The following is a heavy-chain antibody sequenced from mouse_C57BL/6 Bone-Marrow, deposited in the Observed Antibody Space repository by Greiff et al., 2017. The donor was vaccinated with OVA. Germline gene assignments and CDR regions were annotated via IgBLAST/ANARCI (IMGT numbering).Heavy chain of an antibody. D-gene: IGHD3-3*01. Sequence: QVQLQQPGAELVRPGTSVKLSCKASGYTFTSYWMHWVKQRPGQGLEWIGVIDPSDSYTNYNQKFKGKATLTVDTSSSTAYMQLSSLTSEDSAVYYCARGTLYWGQGTTLTVSS. V-gene: IGHV1-59*01. CDR2: IDPSDSYT. CDR1: GYTFTSYW. CDR3: ARGTLY. J-gene: IGHJ2*01.